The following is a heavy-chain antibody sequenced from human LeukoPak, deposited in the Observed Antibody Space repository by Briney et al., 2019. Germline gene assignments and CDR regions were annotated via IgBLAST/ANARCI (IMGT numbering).Heavy chain of an antibody. V-gene: IGHV1-69*13. CDR3: ARGRIAAAGTDYYGMDV. Sequence: ASVKVSCEASGGTFSSYAISWVRQAPGQGLEWMGGIIPIFGTANYAQKFQGRVTITADESTSTAYMELSSLRSEDTAVYYCARGRIAAAGTDYYGMDVWGQGTTVTVSS. D-gene: IGHD6-13*01. CDR1: GGTFSSYA. J-gene: IGHJ6*02. CDR2: IIPIFGTA.